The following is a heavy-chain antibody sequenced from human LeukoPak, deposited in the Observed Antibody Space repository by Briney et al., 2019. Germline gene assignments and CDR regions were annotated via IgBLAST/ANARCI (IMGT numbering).Heavy chain of an antibody. CDR3: ARDARYSSGWDQNYYYYYYMDV. V-gene: IGHV3-11*01. D-gene: IGHD6-19*01. Sequence: GGSLRLSCAASGFTFSDYYMSWIRQAPGKGLEWVSYISSSGSTIHYADSVKGRFTISRDNAKNSLYLQMNSLRAEDTAVYYCARDARYSSGWDQNYYYYYYMDVWGKGTTVTISS. CDR1: GFTFSDYY. J-gene: IGHJ6*03. CDR2: ISSSGSTI.